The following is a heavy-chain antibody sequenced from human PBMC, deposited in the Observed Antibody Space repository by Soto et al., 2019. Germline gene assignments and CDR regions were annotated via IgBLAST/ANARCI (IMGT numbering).Heavy chain of an antibody. Sequence: EASVKVSCKASGGTFSSYAISWVRQAPGQGLEWMGGIIPIGGTANYAQKFQGRVTITADTSTSTVYMELSSLRSEDTAVYYCARESMTQFDYWGQGTLVSVSS. CDR1: GGTFSSYA. D-gene: IGHD2-21*01. CDR2: IIPIGGTA. J-gene: IGHJ4*02. CDR3: ARESMTQFDY. V-gene: IGHV1-69*06.